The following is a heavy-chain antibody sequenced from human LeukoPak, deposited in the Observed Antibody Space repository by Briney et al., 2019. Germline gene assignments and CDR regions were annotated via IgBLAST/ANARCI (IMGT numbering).Heavy chain of an antibody. Sequence: SETLSLTCTVSGGSISSYYWSWIRQPPGKGLEWIGYIYYSGSTNYNPSLKSRVTISVDTSKNQFSLKLSSVTAADTAVYYCARDLGAAADYWGQGTLVTVSS. D-gene: IGHD6-25*01. J-gene: IGHJ4*02. V-gene: IGHV4-59*01. CDR2: IYYSGST. CDR1: GGSISSYY. CDR3: ARDLGAAADY.